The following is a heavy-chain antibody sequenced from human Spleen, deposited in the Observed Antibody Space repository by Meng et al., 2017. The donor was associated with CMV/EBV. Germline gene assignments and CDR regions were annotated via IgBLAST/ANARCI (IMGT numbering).Heavy chain of an antibody. J-gene: IGHJ4*02. V-gene: IGHV3-21*01. CDR1: GFTFSGYT. CDR2: ISNSGAYI. D-gene: IGHD1-26*01. Sequence: LSCVASGFTFSGYTMNWVLQAPGKGLEWVSSISNSGAYIYYADSVKGRFTLSRDNAKNSLYLQMNSLRAEDTAVYYCTTGIVGITGYWGQGTLVTVSS. CDR3: TTGIVGITGY.